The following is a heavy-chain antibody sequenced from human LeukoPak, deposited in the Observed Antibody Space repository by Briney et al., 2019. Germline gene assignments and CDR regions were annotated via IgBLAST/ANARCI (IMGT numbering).Heavy chain of an antibody. V-gene: IGHV1-3*01. D-gene: IGHD4-17*01. Sequence: ASVKVSCKASGYTFTSYAMHWVRLAPGQRLEWMGWINAGNGNTKYSQKFQGRVTITRDTSASTAYMELSSLRSEDTAVYYCARDAHDYGDYVFDYWGQGTLVTVSS. J-gene: IGHJ4*02. CDR3: ARDAHDYGDYVFDY. CDR2: INAGNGNT. CDR1: GYTFTSYA.